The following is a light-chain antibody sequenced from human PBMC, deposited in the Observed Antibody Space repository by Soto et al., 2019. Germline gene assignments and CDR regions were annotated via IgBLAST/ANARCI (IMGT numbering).Light chain of an antibody. CDR2: DAS. J-gene: IGKJ1*01. CDR1: QSISSGY. CDR3: QQYGSSPT. Sequence: EVELTQSPGTLSSSPGERVTISCRASQSISSGYFAWYQQKFSPAPRLLIYDASRRATGIPERFSGSGSGTDFTLTINSLEHEDFAVYYCQQYGSSPTFGLGTKVDIK. V-gene: IGKV3-20*01.